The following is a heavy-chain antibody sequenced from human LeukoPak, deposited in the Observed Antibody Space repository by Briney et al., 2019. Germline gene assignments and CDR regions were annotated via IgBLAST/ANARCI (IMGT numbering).Heavy chain of an antibody. CDR1: GFTFSSYA. Sequence: PGGSLRLSCAASGFTFSSYAMHWVRQAPGKGLEWVAVISYDGSNKYYADSVKGRFTISRDNSKNTLYLQMNSLRAEDTAVYYCARGMGDYYYYMDVWGKGTTVTVSS. J-gene: IGHJ6*03. D-gene: IGHD2-8*01. CDR2: ISYDGSNK. CDR3: ARGMGDYYYYMDV. V-gene: IGHV3-30-3*01.